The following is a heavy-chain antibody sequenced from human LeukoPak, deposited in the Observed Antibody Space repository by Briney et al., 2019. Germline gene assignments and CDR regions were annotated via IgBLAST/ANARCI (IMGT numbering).Heavy chain of an antibody. CDR3: ARDLGRDGYNYDWFDS. CDR1: GYTFTSYY. D-gene: IGHD5-12*01. J-gene: IGHJ5*01. V-gene: IGHV1-46*01. CDR2: ISPSGGTT. Sequence: XSVKVSCKASGYTFTSYYIHWVRQAPGQGLEWMGIISPSGGTTNYAQKFQGRLTMTRDTSTSTVYMELSSLTPDDTAVYYCARDLGRDGYNYDWFDSWGQGTLVTVSS.